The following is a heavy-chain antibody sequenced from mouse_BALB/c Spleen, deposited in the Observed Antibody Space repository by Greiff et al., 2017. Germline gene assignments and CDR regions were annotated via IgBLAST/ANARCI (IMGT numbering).Heavy chain of an antibody. V-gene: IGHV1-55*01. D-gene: IGHD6-1*01. Sequence: QVQLQQPGAELVKPGTSVKLSCKASGYNFTSYWINWVKLRPGQGLEWIGDIYPGSGSTNYNDKFKSKATLTVDTSSSTAYMQLSSLASQDSAHSACARRAFAWFAYWGQGTPVTVSA. CDR2: IYPGSGST. CDR1: GYNFTSYW. CDR3: ARRAFAWFAY. J-gene: IGHJ3*01.